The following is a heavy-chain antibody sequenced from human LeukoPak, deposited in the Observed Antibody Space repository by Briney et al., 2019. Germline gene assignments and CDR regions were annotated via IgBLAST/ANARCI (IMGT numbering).Heavy chain of an antibody. CDR3: ARDIEAGYYYDSSGYLPDY. J-gene: IGHJ4*02. D-gene: IGHD3-22*01. CDR2: ISAYNGNT. V-gene: IGHV1-18*01. CDR1: GYTFTSYG. Sequence: GASVKVSCKASGYTFTSYGISWVRQAPGQGLEWMGWISAYNGNTNYAQKLQGRDTMTTDTSTSTAYMELRSLRSDDTAVYYCARDIEAGYYYDSSGYLPDYWGQGTLVTVSS.